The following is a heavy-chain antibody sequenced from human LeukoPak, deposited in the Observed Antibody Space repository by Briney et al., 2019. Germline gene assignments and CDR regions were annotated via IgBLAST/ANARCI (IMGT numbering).Heavy chain of an antibody. CDR2: IYSGGST. CDR1: GFTVSSNY. CDR3: ARDYYDSSGWAFDI. D-gene: IGHD3-22*01. J-gene: IGHJ3*02. Sequence: PGGSLRLSCAASGFTVSSNYMSWVRQAPGKGLEWVSVIYSGGSTYYADSVKGRFTISRDNSKNTLYLQMNSLRAEDTAVYYCARDYYDSSGWAFDIWGQGTMVTVSS. V-gene: IGHV3-53*01.